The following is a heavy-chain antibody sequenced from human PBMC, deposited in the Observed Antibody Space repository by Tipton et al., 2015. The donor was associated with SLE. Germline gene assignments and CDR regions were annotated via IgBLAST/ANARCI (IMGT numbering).Heavy chain of an antibody. V-gene: IGHV4-34*01. Sequence: TLSLTCAVYGESFSNYYWSWIRQPPGKGLEWIGEIYHSGGTKYSPSLKSRVTISGDTSKNQFSLKLSSLTAADTAIYYCVGEGRNSKAFDFWGHGTMVTVSS. J-gene: IGHJ3*01. CDR1: GESFSNYY. D-gene: IGHD1-7*01. CDR3: VGEGRNSKAFDF. CDR2: IYHSGGT.